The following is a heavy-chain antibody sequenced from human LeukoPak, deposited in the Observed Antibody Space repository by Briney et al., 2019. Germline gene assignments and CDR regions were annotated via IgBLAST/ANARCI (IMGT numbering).Heavy chain of an antibody. J-gene: IGHJ4*02. CDR2: IYHSEST. D-gene: IGHD5-12*01. CDR3: ARGRRVATIGYYFDY. Sequence: SQTLSLTCAVSGGSISSGGYSWSWIRQPPGKGLEWIGYIYHSESTYYNPSLKSRVTISVDSSKNQFSLKLSSVTAADTAVYYCARGRRVATIGYYFDYCCQGTPVTVAS. CDR1: GGSISSGGYS. V-gene: IGHV4-30-2*01.